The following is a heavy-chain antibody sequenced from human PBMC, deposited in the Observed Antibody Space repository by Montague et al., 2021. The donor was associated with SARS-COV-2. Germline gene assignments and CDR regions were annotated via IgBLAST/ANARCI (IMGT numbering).Heavy chain of an antibody. CDR1: GGSINNPY. D-gene: IGHD3-16*01. CDR3: ARRGYYDSAVDHWHLDL. V-gene: IGHV4-59*08. J-gene: IGHJ2*01. Sequence: SETLSLTCTVSGGSINNPYRCWIRQSPGQGLEWIGYISFNGKTNYNPSLTRRVPLSVDASRYEFSLSLDSVTAADTAVYFCARRGYYDSAVDHWHLDLWGRGMLVTVSS. CDR2: ISFNGKT.